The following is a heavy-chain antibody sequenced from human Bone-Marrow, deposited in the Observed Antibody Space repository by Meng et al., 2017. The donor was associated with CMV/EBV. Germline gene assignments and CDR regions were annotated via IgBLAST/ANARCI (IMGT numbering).Heavy chain of an antibody. D-gene: IGHD2-2*03. V-gene: IGHV1-2*06. CDR2: INPKSAGT. Sequence: VGSGRGAEQPGASVKVSCKTSGYTFVGHYIHWVRQAPGQGLEWMGRINPKSAGTDYVEKFQGRVTMTRDTSNTIVYMELSRLTADDTAVYYCTRTWIDSFTPDLDYWGQGSLVTVSS. CDR1: GYTFVGHY. J-gene: IGHJ4*02. CDR3: TRTWIDSFTPDLDY.